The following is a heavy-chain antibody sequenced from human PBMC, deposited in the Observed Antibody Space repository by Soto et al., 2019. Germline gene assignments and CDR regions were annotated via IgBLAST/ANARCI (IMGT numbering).Heavy chain of an antibody. D-gene: IGHD3-10*01. CDR1: GGTFSSYA. CDR2: IIPIFGTA. J-gene: IGHJ6*02. V-gene: IGHV1-69*13. CDR3: ARAVVRGVRDYYYGMDV. Sequence: GASVKVSCKTSGGTFSSYAISWVRQAPGQVLEWMGGIIPIFGTANYAQKFQGRVTITADESTIKAYMELSSLRSEDTAVYYCARAVVRGVRDYYYGMDVWGQGTTVTVS.